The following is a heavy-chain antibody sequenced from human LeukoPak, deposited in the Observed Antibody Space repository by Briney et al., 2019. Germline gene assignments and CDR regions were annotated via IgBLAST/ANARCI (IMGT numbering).Heavy chain of an antibody. Sequence: PGGSLRLSCAASGFTFSSYAMSWVRQAPGKGLEWVSAISGSGGSTYYADSVKGRFTISRDNSKNTLYLQMNSLRAEATAVYYCAKEGLAAYDSSGYYPDWGQGTLVTVSS. CDR1: GFTFSSYA. CDR2: ISGSGGST. D-gene: IGHD3-22*01. J-gene: IGHJ4*02. CDR3: AKEGLAAYDSSGYYPD. V-gene: IGHV3-23*01.